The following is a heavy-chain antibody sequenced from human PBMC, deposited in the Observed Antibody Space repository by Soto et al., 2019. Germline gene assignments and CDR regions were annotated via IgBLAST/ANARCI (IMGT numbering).Heavy chain of an antibody. D-gene: IGHD4-17*01. CDR2: IYYSGST. V-gene: IGHV4-31*03. CDR1: GGSISSGGYY. Sequence: PSETLSLTCTVSGGSISSGGYYWSWIRQHPGKGLEWIGYIYYSGSTYYNPSLKSRVTISVDTSKNQFSLKLSSVTAADTAVYYCASTTGTVDPFFDYWGQGTLVTVSS. CDR3: ASTTGTVDPFFDY. J-gene: IGHJ4*02.